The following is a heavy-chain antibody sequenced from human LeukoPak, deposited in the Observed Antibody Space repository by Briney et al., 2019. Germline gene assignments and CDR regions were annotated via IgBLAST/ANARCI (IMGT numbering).Heavy chain of an antibody. V-gene: IGHV4-31*03. J-gene: IGHJ4*02. CDR3: ARGEGVAAAGDY. CDR1: GGSISSGGYY. D-gene: IGHD6-13*01. CDR2: IYYSGST. Sequence: SETLSLTCTVSGGSISSGGYYWSWIRQHPGKGLEWIGYIYYSGSTYYNPSLKSRVTISVDTSKNQFSLKLSSVTAADTAVYHCARGEGVAAAGDYWGQGTLVTVSS.